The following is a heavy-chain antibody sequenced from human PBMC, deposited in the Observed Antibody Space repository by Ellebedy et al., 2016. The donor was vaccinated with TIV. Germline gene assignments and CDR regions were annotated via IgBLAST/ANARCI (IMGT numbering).Heavy chain of an antibody. D-gene: IGHD5-18*01. CDR1: GYTFTGYY. CDR3: AGGQYSYGYMFDY. V-gene: IGHV1-46*01. Sequence: ASVKVSCXASGYTFTGYYMHWVRQAPGQGLEWMGIINPSGGTTNYAQKFQGRVTITADESTSTAYMELSSLRSEDTAVYYCAGGQYSYGYMFDYWGQGTLVTVSS. J-gene: IGHJ4*02. CDR2: INPSGGTT.